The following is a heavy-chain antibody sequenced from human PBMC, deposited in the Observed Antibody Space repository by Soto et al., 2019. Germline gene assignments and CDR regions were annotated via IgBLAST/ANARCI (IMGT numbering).Heavy chain of an antibody. D-gene: IGHD2-15*01. CDR3: ARAAVAFDAFDL. CDR2: TYLRSKWYN. V-gene: IGHV6-1*01. CDR1: GDSVSSNSAT. Sequence: SQTLSLTCGISGDSVSSNSATWNWIRQSPSRGLEWLGRTYLRSKWYNEYAVSVKSRIAISPDTSKNHFSLQLSSVTPEDTAVYFCARAAVAFDAFDLWGQRTVVTVSS. J-gene: IGHJ3*01.